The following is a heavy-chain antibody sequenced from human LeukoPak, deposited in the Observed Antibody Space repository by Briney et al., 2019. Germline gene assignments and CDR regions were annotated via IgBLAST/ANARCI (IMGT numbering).Heavy chain of an antibody. Sequence: GGSLRLSCAASGFAFSSYAMSWVRQAPGKGLEWVSAISGSGGSTYYADSVKGRFTISRDNSKNTLYLQMNSLRAEDTAVYYCARRDILTEYDYWGQGTLVTVSS. CDR1: GFAFSSYA. J-gene: IGHJ4*02. CDR3: ARRDILTEYDY. V-gene: IGHV3-23*01. D-gene: IGHD3-9*01. CDR2: ISGSGGST.